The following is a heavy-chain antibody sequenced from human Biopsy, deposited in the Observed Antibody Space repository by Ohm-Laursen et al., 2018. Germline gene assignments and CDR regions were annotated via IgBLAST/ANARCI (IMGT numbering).Heavy chain of an antibody. D-gene: IGHD5-12*01. Sequence: GTLSLTWPVSGGSISNNNYYWGWIRQPPGKGLEWIGSIFYRGSTHCKPSLKSRVNISVDTSKNQFSLKLNSVTAADTAVYYCARLGSGDYFPTFFDFWGQGALVTVSS. CDR1: GGSISNNNYY. V-gene: IGHV4-39*01. CDR3: ARLGSGDYFPTFFDF. J-gene: IGHJ4*02. CDR2: IFYRGST.